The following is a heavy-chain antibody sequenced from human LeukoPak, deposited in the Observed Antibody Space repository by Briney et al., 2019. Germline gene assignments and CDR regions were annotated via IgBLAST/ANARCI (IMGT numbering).Heavy chain of an antibody. Sequence: PGGSLRLSCAASGFTFSSYGMHWVRQAPGKGLEWVAVISYDGSNKYYADSVKGRFIISRDNSKNTLYLQMNSLRAEDTAVYYCAKGGQFDPWGQGTLVTVSS. D-gene: IGHD3-10*01. V-gene: IGHV3-30*18. CDR1: GFTFSSYG. J-gene: IGHJ5*02. CDR3: AKGGQFDP. CDR2: ISYDGSNK.